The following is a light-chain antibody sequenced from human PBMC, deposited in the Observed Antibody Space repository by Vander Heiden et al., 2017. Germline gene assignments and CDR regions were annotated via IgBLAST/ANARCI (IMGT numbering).Light chain of an antibody. V-gene: IGLV3-25*03. CDR1: ALPKQY. CDR3: QSADSSGSGV. CDR2: KDS. J-gene: IGLJ2*01. Sequence: SYELTQPPSVSVSPGQTARITCSGAALPKQYADWYQQKAGQAPVRVIYKDSESPSGIPERFSGSSSGTTVTLTISGVQAEDEADYYCQSADSSGSGVFGGGTKLTVL.